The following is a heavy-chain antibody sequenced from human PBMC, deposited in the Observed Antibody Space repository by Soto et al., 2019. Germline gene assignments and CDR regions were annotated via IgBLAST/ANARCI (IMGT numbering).Heavy chain of an antibody. Sequence: GGSLRLSCAASGFTFSSYSMNWVRQAPGKGLEWVSYISSSSSTIYYADSVKGRFTISRDNAKNSLYLQMNSLRAEDTAVYYCARDREQWLVRAYGMDVWGQGTTVTVSS. D-gene: IGHD6-19*01. V-gene: IGHV3-48*04. CDR3: ARDREQWLVRAYGMDV. CDR2: ISSSSSTI. CDR1: GFTFSSYS. J-gene: IGHJ6*02.